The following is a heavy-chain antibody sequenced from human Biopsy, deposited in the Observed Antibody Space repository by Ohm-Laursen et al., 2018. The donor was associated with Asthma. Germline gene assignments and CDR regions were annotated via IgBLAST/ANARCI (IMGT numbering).Heavy chain of an antibody. CDR1: GFTSDDYA. D-gene: IGHD1-26*01. CDR2: ISWNSGSI. J-gene: IGHJ4*02. V-gene: IGHV3-9*02. Sequence: SLRLSCAASGFTSDDYAMHWVRHAPGKGLEWVSGISWNSGSIGYADSVKGRFTISRDNAKNSLYLQMNSLRAEDTALYYCAKGEWELLEANFDYWGQGTLVTVSS. CDR3: AKGEWELLEANFDY.